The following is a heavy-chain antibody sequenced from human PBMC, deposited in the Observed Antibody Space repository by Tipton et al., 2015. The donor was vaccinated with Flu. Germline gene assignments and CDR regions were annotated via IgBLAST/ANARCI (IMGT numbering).Heavy chain of an antibody. CDR2: ICHRGST. CDR3: ARVLQWVLRRGWFDP. D-gene: IGHD1-26*01. CDR1: GYNISSGYY. V-gene: IGHV4-38-2*02. J-gene: IGHJ5*02. Sequence: TLSLTCTVSGYNISSGYYWGWIRQPPGKGLEWLGSICHRGSTYYNPSLKSRVTISVDTSKNQFSLKLSSVTAADTAVDYCARVLQWVLRRGWFDPWGQGTLVTVSS.